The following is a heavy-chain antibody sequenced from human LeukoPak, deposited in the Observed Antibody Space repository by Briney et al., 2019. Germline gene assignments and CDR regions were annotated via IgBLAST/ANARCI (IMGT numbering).Heavy chain of an antibody. CDR2: IMDSGRNT. D-gene: IGHD2-21*02. CDR1: GFTFSSYA. J-gene: IGHJ4*02. V-gene: IGHV3-23*01. CDR3: AKRDRPCSGDCSAPYYFDY. Sequence: PGGSVRLSCAASGFTFSSYAMRWVRQAPGKAVEWVSSIMDSGRNTYYSDSVKGRFTISRDNSKNTLYLQMSSLRAEDTAVYYCAKRDRPCSGDCSAPYYFDYWGQGTLVTVSS.